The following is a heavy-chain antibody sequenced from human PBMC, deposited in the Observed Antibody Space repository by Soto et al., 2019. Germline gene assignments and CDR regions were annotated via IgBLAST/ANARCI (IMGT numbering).Heavy chain of an antibody. CDR1: GFTFSSYG. CDR3: AKVRGYYDY. D-gene: IGHD3-22*01. Sequence: QVQLVESGGGVVQPGRSLRLSCAASGFTFSSYGMHWVRQAPGKGLEWVAVISYDGSNKYYADSVKGRFTISRDNSKNTLYLQMNSLRAEDTAVYYCAKVRGYYDYWGQGTLVTVSS. J-gene: IGHJ4*02. V-gene: IGHV3-30*18. CDR2: ISYDGSNK.